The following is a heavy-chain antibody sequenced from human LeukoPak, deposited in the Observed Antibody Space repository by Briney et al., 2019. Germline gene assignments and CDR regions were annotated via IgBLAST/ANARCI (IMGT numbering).Heavy chain of an antibody. Sequence: GGSLRLSCAASGFTFSAYYMSWIRQAPGKGLEWVSYISSSGYTMYYADSVKGRFTISRDNTKNSVYLQMNSLRAEDTAVYHCARVGPAAAGRGYWYFDLWGRGALVTVSS. CDR1: GFTFSAYY. CDR3: ARVGPAAAGRGYWYFDL. V-gene: IGHV3-11*01. CDR2: ISSSGYTM. D-gene: IGHD6-13*01. J-gene: IGHJ2*01.